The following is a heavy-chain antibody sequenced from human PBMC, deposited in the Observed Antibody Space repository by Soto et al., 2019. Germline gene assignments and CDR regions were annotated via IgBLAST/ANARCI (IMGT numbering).Heavy chain of an antibody. CDR2: IYYSGST. CDR3: ARGGIVVPAAPRGPYFDY. CDR1: CGSISSGGYY. D-gene: IGHD2-2*01. Sequence: RSLTCTVSCGSISSGGYYWSWIRQHPGKGLEWIGYIYYSGSTYYNPSLKSRVTISVDTSKNQFSLNLSSVTAADTAVYYCARGGIVVPAAPRGPYFDYWGQGXLVTV. J-gene: IGHJ4*02. V-gene: IGHV4-31*03.